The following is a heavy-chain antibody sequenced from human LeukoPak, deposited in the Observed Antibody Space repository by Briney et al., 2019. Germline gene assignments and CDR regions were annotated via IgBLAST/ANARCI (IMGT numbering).Heavy chain of an antibody. D-gene: IGHD3-9*01. CDR3: ARIPYDILTGYPPTWFDP. CDR1: GGSFSGYY. Sequence: SETLSLTCAVYGGSFSGYYWSWIRQPPGKGLEWIGEINHSGSTNYNPSLKSRVTISVDTSKNQFSLKLSSVTAADMAVYYCARIPYDILTGYPPTWFDPWGQGTLVTVSS. J-gene: IGHJ5*02. V-gene: IGHV4-34*01. CDR2: INHSGST.